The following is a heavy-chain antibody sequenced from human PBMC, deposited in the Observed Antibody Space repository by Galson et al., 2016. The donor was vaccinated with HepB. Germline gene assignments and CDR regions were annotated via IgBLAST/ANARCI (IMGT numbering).Heavy chain of an antibody. CDR3: ARHPYSTSSTARNWFDP. D-gene: IGHD6-6*01. Sequence: SETLSLTCTVSGGSISSYYWNWIRQPPGKGLEWLGYIYYSGSTNYNPSLKSRVTISVHTSKNQFPLRLSSVTAADTAVYYCARHPYSTSSTARNWFDPWGQGTLVTVSS. CDR1: GGSISSYY. CDR2: IYYSGST. V-gene: IGHV4-59*08. J-gene: IGHJ5*02.